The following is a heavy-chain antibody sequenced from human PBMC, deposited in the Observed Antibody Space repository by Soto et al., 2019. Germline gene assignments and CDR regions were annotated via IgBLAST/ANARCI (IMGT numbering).Heavy chain of an antibody. J-gene: IGHJ3*02. CDR3: ARHEPAAAEGAFDI. D-gene: IGHD2-2*01. Sequence: QLQLQESGPGLVKPSETLSLTCTVSGGSISSSSYYWGWIRQPPGKGLEWIGSIYYSGSTYYNPSLKSRVTISVDTSKNQFSLKLSSVTAADTAVYYCARHEPAAAEGAFDIWGQGTMVTVSS. V-gene: IGHV4-39*01. CDR2: IYYSGST. CDR1: GGSISSSSYY.